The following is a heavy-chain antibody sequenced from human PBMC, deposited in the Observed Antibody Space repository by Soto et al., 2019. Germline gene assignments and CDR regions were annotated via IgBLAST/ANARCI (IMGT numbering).Heavy chain of an antibody. CDR3: ASQEMATKNVDAFDI. D-gene: IGHD5-12*01. J-gene: IGHJ3*02. CDR1: GFSFTSYW. V-gene: IGHV5-51*01. CDR2: IYPDDSDT. Sequence: GESLKISCKASGFSFTSYWIAWVRQMPGKGLEWMGVIYPDDSDTRYSPSFQGQVTISADKSISTAYLQWSSLKASDTAMYYCASQEMATKNVDAFDIWGQGTMVTV.